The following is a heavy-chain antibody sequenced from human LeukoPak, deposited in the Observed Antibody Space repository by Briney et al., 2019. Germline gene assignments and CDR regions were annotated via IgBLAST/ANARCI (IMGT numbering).Heavy chain of an antibody. CDR3: ARACYYDSSGYYCP. CDR1: GGSIITNDYW. Sequence: SETLSLTCVVSGGSIITNDYWWGWIRQPPGKGLEWIGTIDHVGTTFYNVSLKSRVTISVDTPNNQFSLRLSSVTAADTAVYYCARACYYDSSGYYCPWGQGTLVTVSS. D-gene: IGHD3-22*01. V-gene: IGHV4-39*07. J-gene: IGHJ5*02. CDR2: IDHVGTT.